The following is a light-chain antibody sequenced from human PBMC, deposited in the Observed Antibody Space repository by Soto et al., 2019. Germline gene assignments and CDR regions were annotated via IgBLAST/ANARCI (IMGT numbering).Light chain of an antibody. CDR1: LSVGSN. Sequence: ETVLTQSPATLSVSPGERATLSCRASLSVGSNLAWYQQRPGQAPRLRIYGASTRATGIPVRFSGRGSGTEFTLTISSLQSEDFGFYYCQQYNKWPLFTFGPGTKVDMK. CDR2: GAS. CDR3: QQYNKWPLFT. J-gene: IGKJ3*01. V-gene: IGKV3-15*01.